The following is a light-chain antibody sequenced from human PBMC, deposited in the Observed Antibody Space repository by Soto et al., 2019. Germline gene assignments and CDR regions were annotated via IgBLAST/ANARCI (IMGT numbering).Light chain of an antibody. Sequence: QTVVTQSPSASASLGASVKLTCTLSSGHSTYAIAWHQQQPEKGPRYLMKLNSDGSHNKGDGIPDRFSGSSSGAERYLTISSLQSEDEADYYCQTWDTGILVFGGGTKLTVL. CDR3: QTWDTGILV. CDR1: SGHSTYA. V-gene: IGLV4-69*01. J-gene: IGLJ3*02. CDR2: LNSDGSH.